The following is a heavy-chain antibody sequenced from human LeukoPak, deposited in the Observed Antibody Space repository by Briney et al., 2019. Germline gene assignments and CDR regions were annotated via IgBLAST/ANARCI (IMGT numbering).Heavy chain of an antibody. CDR1: GYTFTSYA. CDR2: INAGNGNT. J-gene: IGHJ4*02. Sequence: ASVKVSCKASGYTFTSYAMHWVGQAGGKRVEWMGWINAGNGNTKYSQKFQGRVTITRDTSASTAYMELSSLRSEDTAVYYCARAVALREWELLRYWGQGTLVTVSS. CDR3: ARAVALREWELLRY. D-gene: IGHD1-26*01. V-gene: IGHV1-3*01.